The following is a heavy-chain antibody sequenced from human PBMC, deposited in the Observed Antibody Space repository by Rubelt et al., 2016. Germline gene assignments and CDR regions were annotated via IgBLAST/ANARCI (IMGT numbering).Heavy chain of an antibody. J-gene: IGHJ3*02. Sequence: PNSGGTNYAQKFQGRVTMTRDTSISTAYMELSRLRSDDTAVYYCARVDDDSSGYNNRGLGAFDIWGQGTMVTVSS. V-gene: IGHV1-2*02. CDR3: ARVDDDSSGYNNRGLGAFDI. D-gene: IGHD3-22*01. CDR2: PNSGGT.